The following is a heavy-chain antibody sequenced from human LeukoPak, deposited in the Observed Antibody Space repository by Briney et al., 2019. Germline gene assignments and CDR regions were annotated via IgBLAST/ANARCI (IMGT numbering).Heavy chain of an antibody. CDR2: ISPYNGNT. CDR1: GYSFTRYG. J-gene: IGHJ5*02. V-gene: IGHV1-18*01. CDR3: ARARYFDWLFQIDGGFDP. Sequence: GASVKVSCKASGYSFTRYGISWVRQAPGQALEWMGWISPYNGNTKYAQKLQGRVTMTTDTSTSTANMELRSLRSDDTAVYYCARARYFDWLFQIDGGFDPWGQGTLVTVSS. D-gene: IGHD3-9*01.